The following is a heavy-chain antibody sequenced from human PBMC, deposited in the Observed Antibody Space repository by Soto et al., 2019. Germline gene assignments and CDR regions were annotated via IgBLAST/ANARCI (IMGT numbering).Heavy chain of an antibody. V-gene: IGHV4-39*07. D-gene: IGHD5-12*01. J-gene: IGHJ5*02. Sequence: SETLSLTCTVSGGSISSSSYYWGWIRQHPGKGQEWIGSIYYSGSTYYNPSLKSRVTLSVDTSKNQFSLKLTSVTAADTAVYYCARYSGYEALRIEPWGQGTLVTVSS. CDR3: ARYSGYEALRIEP. CDR2: IYYSGST. CDR1: GGSISSSSYY.